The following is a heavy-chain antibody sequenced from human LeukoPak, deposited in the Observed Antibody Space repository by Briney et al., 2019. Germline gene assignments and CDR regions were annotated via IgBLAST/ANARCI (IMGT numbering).Heavy chain of an antibody. J-gene: IGHJ4*02. CDR3: ARLEQWLVHRY. CDR2: IYCSGSN. D-gene: IGHD6-19*01. CDR1: GGSFRGYY. V-gene: IGHV4-59*08. Sequence: PPETLSLTCAVSGGSFRGYYWSWIRQPPGKGLEWIGYIYCSGSNNYNPSLKSRVTISVETSKNQFSLKLSSVTAADTAVYYCARLEQWLVHRYWGQGTLVTVSS.